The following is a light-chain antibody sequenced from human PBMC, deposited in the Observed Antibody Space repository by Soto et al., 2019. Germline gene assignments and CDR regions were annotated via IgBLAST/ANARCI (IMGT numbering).Light chain of an antibody. V-gene: IGLV2-18*02. J-gene: IGLJ1*01. Sequence: QSALTQPPSVSGSPGQSVTISSTGTSSDVGSYNRVSWYQQPPGTAPKLMIYEVSNRPSGVPDRFSGSKSGNTASLTISGLQDEDEADYYCSSYTSSSTYVFGPGTKLTVL. CDR2: EVS. CDR1: SSDVGSYNR. CDR3: SSYTSSSTYV.